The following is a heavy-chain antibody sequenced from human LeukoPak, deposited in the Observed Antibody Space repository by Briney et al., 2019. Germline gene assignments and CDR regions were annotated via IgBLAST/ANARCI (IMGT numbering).Heavy chain of an antibody. D-gene: IGHD4-23*01. Sequence: ASVKDSCKASGYTLTGYYMHRVRQAPGQGLEWMGWINPNSGGTNYAQKFQGRVTMTRDTSISTAYMELSRLRSDDTAVYYCAREATVVTGDFDYWGQGTLVTVSS. CDR2: INPNSGGT. CDR1: GYTLTGYY. CDR3: AREATVVTGDFDY. V-gene: IGHV1-2*02. J-gene: IGHJ4*02.